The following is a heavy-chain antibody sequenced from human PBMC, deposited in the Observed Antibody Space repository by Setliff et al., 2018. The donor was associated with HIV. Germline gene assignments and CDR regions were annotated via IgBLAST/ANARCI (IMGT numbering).Heavy chain of an antibody. Sequence: PSETLSHTCTVSGGFISSYYWNWIRQPAGKGLEWIGRIYTSGSTNYNPSLKSRVTMSVDTSKNQFSLRLSSVTAADTAVYYCARGAIAAAGDFDYWGQGTLVTVSS. J-gene: IGHJ4*02. D-gene: IGHD6-13*01. CDR3: ARGAIAAAGDFDY. CDR2: IYTSGST. CDR1: GGFISSYY. V-gene: IGHV4-4*07.